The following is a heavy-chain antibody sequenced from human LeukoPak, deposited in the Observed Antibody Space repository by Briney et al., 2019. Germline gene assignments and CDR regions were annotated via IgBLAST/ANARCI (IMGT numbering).Heavy chain of an antibody. V-gene: IGHV4-59*12. CDR1: GGSISSYY. D-gene: IGHD3-16*01. Sequence: SETLSLTCTVSGGSISSYYWSWIRQPPGKGLEWIGYIYYSGSTNYNPSLKGRVTMSVDTSKNQFSLKLSSVTAADTAVYYCARAPFRGSSWYQPWGQGTLVTVSS. J-gene: IGHJ5*02. CDR2: IYYSGST. CDR3: ARAPFRGSSWYQP.